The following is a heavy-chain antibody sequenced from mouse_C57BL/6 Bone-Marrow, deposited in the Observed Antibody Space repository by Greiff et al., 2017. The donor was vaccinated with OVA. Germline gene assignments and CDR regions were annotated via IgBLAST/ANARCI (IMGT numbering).Heavy chain of an antibody. J-gene: IGHJ2*01. CDR2: IYPGSGNT. D-gene: IGHD2-2*01. V-gene: IGHV1-76*01. CDR1: GYTFTDYY. Sequence: QVQLKESGAELVRPGASVKLSCKASGYTFTDYYINWVKQRPGQGLEWIARIYPGSGNTYYNEKFKGKATLTAEKSSSTAYMQLSSLTSEDSAVYFCARGRGYDGFDYWGQGTTLTVSS. CDR3: ARGRGYDGFDY.